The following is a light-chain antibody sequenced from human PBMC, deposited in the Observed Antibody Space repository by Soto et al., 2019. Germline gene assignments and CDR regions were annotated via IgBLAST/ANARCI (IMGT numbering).Light chain of an antibody. CDR1: TSDVGSFKF. V-gene: IGLV2-14*02. J-gene: IGLJ3*02. CDR3: CSSTTSTTS. Sequence: QSALTQPASVSGSPGQSISISCTGTTSDVGSFKFVSWFQQNPGKAPKLMVYDDTKRPSGVSNRFSGSKSGNAASLTISGLQAEDEADYFCCSSTTSTTSFGGGTKVTVL. CDR2: DDT.